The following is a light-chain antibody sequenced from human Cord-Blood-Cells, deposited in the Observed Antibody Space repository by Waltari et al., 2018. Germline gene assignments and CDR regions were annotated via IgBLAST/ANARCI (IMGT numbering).Light chain of an antibody. CDR2: DTS. Sequence: QAVVTQEPSLTVSPGGTVTLTCGSSTGAVTSGHYPYWFQQKPGQAPRTLIYDTSNKHSWTPARFSGSLLGGKAALTLSGAQPEDEADYYCSSYTSSSTVVFGRDQADRP. CDR3: SSYTSSSTVV. CDR1: TGAVTSGHY. J-gene: IGLJ2*01. V-gene: IGLV7-46*01.